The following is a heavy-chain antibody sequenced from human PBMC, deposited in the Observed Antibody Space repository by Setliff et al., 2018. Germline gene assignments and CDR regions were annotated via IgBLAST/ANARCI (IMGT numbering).Heavy chain of an antibody. J-gene: IGHJ4*02. D-gene: IGHD1-26*01. CDR1: GFTFSSYS. CDR3: AKDRVNDGFWDFDS. Sequence: GESLRLSCAASGFTFSSYSMNWVRQAPGKGLEWVSYISSSSSTIYYADSVKGRFTISRDNSKNNFFLQINNLRAADTATYYCAKDRVNDGFWDFDSWGQGIVVTVSS. V-gene: IGHV3-48*04. CDR2: ISSSSSTI.